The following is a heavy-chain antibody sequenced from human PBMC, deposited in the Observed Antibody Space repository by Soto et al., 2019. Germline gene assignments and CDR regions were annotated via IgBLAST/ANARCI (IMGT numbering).Heavy chain of an antibody. CDR2: INPNNGGT. D-gene: IGHD4-17*01. J-gene: IGHJ3*02. V-gene: IGHV1-2*02. CDR3: ARASGVYDDFDI. Sequence: QVQLVQSGAEVKKPGASVKVSCKASGSTLTGYYMHWVRQAPGQGLEWMGWINPNNGGTKYAKKFQGSVTMTRDTSIRTAYVELSRLRSDYTAVYYCARASGVYDDFDIWGQGTMVSVSS. CDR1: GSTLTGYY.